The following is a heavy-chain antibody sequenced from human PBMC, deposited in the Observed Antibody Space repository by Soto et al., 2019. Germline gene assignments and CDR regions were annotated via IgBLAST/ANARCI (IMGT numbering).Heavy chain of an antibody. Sequence: QVQLQESGPGLVKPSETLSLTCTVSGGSVSSGSFYWSWIRQPPGMGLEWIGFVYYIGRTNYNPSLRSRSPISVDTSKNQFSLKLSSVPAAHTPVYYCAAGYSKRLFDPWGQGPLVTVPS. CDR3: AAGYSKRLFDP. J-gene: IGHJ5*02. D-gene: IGHD5-12*01. CDR1: GGSVSSGSFY. V-gene: IGHV4-61*01. CDR2: VYYIGRT.